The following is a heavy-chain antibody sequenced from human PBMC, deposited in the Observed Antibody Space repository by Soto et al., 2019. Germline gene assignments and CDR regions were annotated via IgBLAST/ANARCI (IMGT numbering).Heavy chain of an antibody. V-gene: IGHV4-59*01. CDR3: ARGLAAAAQSYYYYYYMDV. CDR2: IYYSGST. J-gene: IGHJ6*03. Sequence: SETLSLTCTVSGDSISSYYWSWIRQPPGKGLEWIGYIYYSGSTNYNPSLKSRVTISVDTSKNQFSLKLSSVTAADTAVYYCARGLAAAAQSYYYYYYMDVWGKGTTVTVSS. D-gene: IGHD6-13*01. CDR1: GDSISSYY.